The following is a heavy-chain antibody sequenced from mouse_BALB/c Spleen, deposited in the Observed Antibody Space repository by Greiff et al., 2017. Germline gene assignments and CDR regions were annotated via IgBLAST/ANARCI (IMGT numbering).Heavy chain of an antibody. J-gene: IGHJ3*01. D-gene: IGHD1-1*01. V-gene: IGHV14-1*02. Sequence: EVQLVESGAELVRPGALVKLSCKASGFNIKDYYMHWVKQRPEQGLEWIGWIDPENGNTIYDPKFQGKASITADTSSNTAYLQLSSLTSEDTAVYYCAITTVVPFAYWGQGTLVTVSA. CDR3: AITTVVPFAY. CDR2: IDPENGNT. CDR1: GFNIKDYY.